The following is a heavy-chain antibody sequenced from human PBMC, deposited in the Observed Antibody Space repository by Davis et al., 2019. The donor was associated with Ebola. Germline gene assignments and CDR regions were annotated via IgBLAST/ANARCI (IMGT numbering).Heavy chain of an antibody. D-gene: IGHD3-16*01. J-gene: IGHJ4*02. Sequence: GESLKISCADSVITFSSYAMTWVRQAPGKGLEWVSAISGSGGSTYYADSVKGRFTISRDNAKNALYLQMNSLKVEDTGVYFCAQGGYDVMWPYDYWGQGSLVTVSS. V-gene: IGHV3-23*01. CDR2: ISGSGGST. CDR1: VITFSSYA. CDR3: AQGGYDVMWPYDY.